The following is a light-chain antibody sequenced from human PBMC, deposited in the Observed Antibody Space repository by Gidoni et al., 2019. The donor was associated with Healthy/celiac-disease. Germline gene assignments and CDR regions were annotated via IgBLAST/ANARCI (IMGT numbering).Light chain of an antibody. CDR3: QQYGSSTSFT. CDR2: GAS. CDR1: QSVSSSY. V-gene: IGKV3-20*01. J-gene: IGKJ3*01. Sequence: ELVLTQSPCTLSLSPGERATLSCRASQSVSSSYLAWYQQKPGQAPRLLIYGASSRATGIPDRFSGSGSGTDFTLTISRLEPEDFAVYYCQQYGSSTSFTFGPGTKVDIK.